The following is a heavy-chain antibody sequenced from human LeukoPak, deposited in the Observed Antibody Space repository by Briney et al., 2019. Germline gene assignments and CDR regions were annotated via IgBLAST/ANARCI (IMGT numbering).Heavy chain of an antibody. V-gene: IGHV1-2*02. D-gene: IGHD2-2*01. CDR3: ARDPLPRVDAFDI. CDR1: GYTFTSYG. Sequence: ASVKVSCKASGYTFTSYGISWVRQAPGQGLEWMGWINPNSGGTNYAQKFQGRVTMTRDTSISTAYMELSRLRSDDTAVYYCARDPLPRVDAFDIWGQGTMVTVSS. CDR2: INPNSGGT. J-gene: IGHJ3*02.